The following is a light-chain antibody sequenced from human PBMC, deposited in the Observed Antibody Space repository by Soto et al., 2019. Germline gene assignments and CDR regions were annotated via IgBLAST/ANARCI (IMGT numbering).Light chain of an antibody. CDR1: SSDVGGHNY. CDR2: EVS. V-gene: IGLV2-14*01. Sequence: QSVLTQPASVSGSPGQSITISCTGTSSDVGGHNYVSWYQQHPGKAPKLMIYEVSSRPSGVSNRFSGSKSGNTASLTISGLQAEDEADYYCSSYTSSSTYVFGTGTKVTVL. CDR3: SSYTSSSTYV. J-gene: IGLJ1*01.